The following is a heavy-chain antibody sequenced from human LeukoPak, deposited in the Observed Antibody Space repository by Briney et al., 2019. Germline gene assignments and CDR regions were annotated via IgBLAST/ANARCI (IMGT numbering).Heavy chain of an antibody. V-gene: IGHV4-34*01. Sequence: SETLSLTCAVYGGSFSGYYWGWIRQPPGKGLEWIGSIYYSGSTYYNPSLKSRVTISVDTSKNQFSLKLSSVTAADTAVYYCARAYPDGYYDSSGFHVLGYYFDYWGQGTLVTVSS. CDR1: GGSFSGYY. D-gene: IGHD3-22*01. J-gene: IGHJ4*02. CDR3: ARAYPDGYYDSSGFHVLGYYFDY. CDR2: IYYSGST.